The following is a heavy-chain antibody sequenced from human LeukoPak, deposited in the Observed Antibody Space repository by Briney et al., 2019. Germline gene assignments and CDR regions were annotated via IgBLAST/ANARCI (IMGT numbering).Heavy chain of an antibody. Sequence: GGSLRLSCAASGFTFSSYAMSWVRQAPGKGLEWVSAISDSGGRTYYADSVKGRFTISRDNSKNTMFLQMNSLRAEDTAVYYCATFGCNGDCDYWGQGTLVIVSS. J-gene: IGHJ4*02. CDR1: GFTFSSYA. V-gene: IGHV3-23*01. CDR3: ATFGCNGDCDY. CDR2: ISDSGGRT. D-gene: IGHD3-10*01.